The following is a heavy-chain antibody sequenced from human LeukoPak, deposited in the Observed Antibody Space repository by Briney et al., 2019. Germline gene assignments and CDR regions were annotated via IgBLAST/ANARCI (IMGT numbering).Heavy chain of an antibody. J-gene: IGHJ5*02. CDR3: ARRLSSEMATRRYNWFDP. CDR2: ISSSSSYI. Sequence: GGSLRLSCAASGFTFSSYSMNWVRQAPGKGLEWVSSISSSSSYIYYADSVKGRFTISRDNAKNSLYLQMNSLRAEDTAVYYCARRLSSEMATRRYNWFDPWGQGTLVTVSS. CDR1: GFTFSSYS. V-gene: IGHV3-21*01. D-gene: IGHD5-24*01.